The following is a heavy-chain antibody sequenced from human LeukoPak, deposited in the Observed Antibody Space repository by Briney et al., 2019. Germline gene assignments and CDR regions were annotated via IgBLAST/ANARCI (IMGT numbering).Heavy chain of an antibody. Sequence: GGSLRLSCAASGFTFSSYWMSWVRQAPGKGLEWVANIKQDGSEKYYVDSVKGRFTISRDNAKNSLYLQMNSLRAEDTAVYYCARDYSPITVAGRFDYWGQGTLVTVSS. CDR3: ARDYSPITVAGRFDY. D-gene: IGHD6-19*01. J-gene: IGHJ4*02. CDR2: IKQDGSEK. V-gene: IGHV3-7*01. CDR1: GFTFSSYW.